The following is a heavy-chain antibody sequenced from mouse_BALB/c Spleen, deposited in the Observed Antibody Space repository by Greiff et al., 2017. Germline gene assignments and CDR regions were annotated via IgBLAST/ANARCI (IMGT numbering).Heavy chain of an antibody. CDR1: GFTFSSYT. V-gene: IGHV5-12-2*01. CDR2: ISNGGGST. D-gene: IGHD1-1*01. Sequence: EVKVEESGGGLVQPGGSLKLSCAASGFTFSSYTMSWVRQTPEKRLEWVAYISNGGGSTYYPDTVKGRFTISRDNAKNTLYLQMSSLKSEDTAMYYCARSGYGSSYGYFDVWGAGTTVTVSS. J-gene: IGHJ1*01. CDR3: ARSGYGSSYGYFDV.